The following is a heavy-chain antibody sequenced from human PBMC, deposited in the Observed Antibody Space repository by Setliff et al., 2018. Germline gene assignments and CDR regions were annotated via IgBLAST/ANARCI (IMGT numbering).Heavy chain of an antibody. V-gene: IGHV1-18*01. CDR2: ISTYTGKT. CDR1: GYTFSTYG. D-gene: IGHD2-15*01. Sequence: ASVKVSCKASGYTFSTYGISWVRQAPGQGPEWMGMISTYTGKTSYAQKFQGRVTMTTDTSTSTAYMELRSLRSDDTAVYYCATERGLVVSATDYYYYMDVWGKGTTVTVSS. CDR3: ATERGLVVSATDYYYYMDV. J-gene: IGHJ6*03.